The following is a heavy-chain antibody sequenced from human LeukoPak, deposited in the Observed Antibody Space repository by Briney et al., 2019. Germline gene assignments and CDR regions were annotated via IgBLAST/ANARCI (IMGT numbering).Heavy chain of an antibody. Sequence: GGSLRLSCAASGFTFSSYEMNWVRQAPGKGLEWVSYISSSGSTIYYADSVKGRFTISRDNAKNSLYLQMNSLRAEDTAVYYCARLYIVGYDDQDFDYWGQGTLVTVSS. CDR3: ARLYIVGYDDQDFDY. CDR1: GFTFSSYE. CDR2: ISSSGSTI. D-gene: IGHD1-26*01. J-gene: IGHJ4*02. V-gene: IGHV3-48*03.